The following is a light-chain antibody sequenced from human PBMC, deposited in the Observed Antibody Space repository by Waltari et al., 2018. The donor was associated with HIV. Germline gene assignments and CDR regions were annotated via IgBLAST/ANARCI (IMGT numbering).Light chain of an antibody. Sequence: DIVMTQSPDSLAVSLGARATIHCTSSQSVLSNSNNKNYLAWYQQKSGQSPKLLIYWASTRESGVPDRFSGSGSGTDFSLSISSLQAEDVAVYYCQQYYSTPLTFGGGTKVEIK. CDR2: WAS. CDR1: QSVLSNSNNKNY. J-gene: IGKJ4*01. V-gene: IGKV4-1*01. CDR3: QQYYSTPLT.